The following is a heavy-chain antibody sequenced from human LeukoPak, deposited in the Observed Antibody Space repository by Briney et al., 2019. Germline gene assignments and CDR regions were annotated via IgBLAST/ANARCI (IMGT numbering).Heavy chain of an antibody. CDR1: GASISSFY. CDR3: AKGTSTVVTPNYYYYYSMDV. D-gene: IGHD4-23*01. CDR2: IHVSGGT. V-gene: IGHV4-4*09. Sequence: KTSETLSLTCTVSGASISSFYWNWLRQSPGKGLEWIGFIHVSGGTSYDPSLKSRVTISIDTSKNQFSLRLNSVTAADTAVYYCAKGTSTVVTPNYYYYYSMDVWGKGTTVTVSS. J-gene: IGHJ6*03.